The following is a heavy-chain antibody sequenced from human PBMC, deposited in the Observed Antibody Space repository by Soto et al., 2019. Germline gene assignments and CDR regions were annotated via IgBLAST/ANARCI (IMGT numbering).Heavy chain of an antibody. CDR3: AKALYYYDSSGSPPFDY. D-gene: IGHD3-22*01. J-gene: IGHJ4*02. CDR2: IGGSGGST. Sequence: PGGSLRLSCAASGFTFSSYAMSWVRQAPGKGLEWVSAIGGSGGSTYYADSVKGRFTISRDNSKNTLYLQMNGLRAEDTAVYYCAKALYYYDSSGSPPFDYWGQGTLVTVSS. CDR1: GFTFSSYA. V-gene: IGHV3-23*01.